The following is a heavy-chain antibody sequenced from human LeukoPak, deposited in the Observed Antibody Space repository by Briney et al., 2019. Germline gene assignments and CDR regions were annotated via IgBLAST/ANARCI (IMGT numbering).Heavy chain of an antibody. CDR1: GFTFSSYA. D-gene: IGHD1-26*01. V-gene: IGHV3-21*01. J-gene: IGHJ6*03. CDR2: ISSSSSYI. Sequence: GGSLRLSCAASGFTFSSYAMNWVRQAPGRGLEWVSSISSSSSYIYYADSVKGRFTISRDNAKNSLYLQMNSLRAEDTAVYYCARGSGSYTYYYYYMDVWGKGTTVTVSS. CDR3: ARGSGSYTYYYYYMDV.